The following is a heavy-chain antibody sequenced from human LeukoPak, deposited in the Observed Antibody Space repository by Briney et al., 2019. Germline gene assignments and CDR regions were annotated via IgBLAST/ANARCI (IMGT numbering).Heavy chain of an antibody. CDR2: MYYSGST. J-gene: IGHJ3*02. V-gene: IGHV4-59*11. CDR1: GGSISSHY. Sequence: SETLSLTCTVSGGSISSHYWRWIRQPPGKGLEWIGYMYYSGSTNYNPSLKSRVTISVDTSKNQFSLKLSSVTAADTAVYYCARIRPDDAFDIWGQGTMVTVSS. CDR3: ARIRPDDAFDI.